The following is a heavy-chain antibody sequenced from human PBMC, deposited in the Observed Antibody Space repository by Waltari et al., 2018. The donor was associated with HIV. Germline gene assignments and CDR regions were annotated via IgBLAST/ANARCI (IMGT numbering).Heavy chain of an antibody. CDR2: TKEHGSER. V-gene: IGHV3-7*01. J-gene: IGHJ4*02. Sequence: EVQMLESGGGLVQPGGSLRLSCATSGLIFTDYWMNWVRQVPGKGLEWMAKTKEHGSERYYADSVKGRFTISRDNAKSSLDLQMNRLKAENTAVYYCARSRGDSSLYYWGEGALVTVAT. CDR3: ARSRGDSSLYY. CDR1: GLIFTDYW. D-gene: IGHD5-18*01.